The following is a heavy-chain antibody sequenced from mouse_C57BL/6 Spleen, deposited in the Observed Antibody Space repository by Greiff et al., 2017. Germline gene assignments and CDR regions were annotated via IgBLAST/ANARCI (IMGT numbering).Heavy chain of an antibody. Sequence: VKLMESGAELVKPGASVKISCKASGYAFSSYWMNWVKQRPGKGLEWIGQIYPGDGDTNYNGKFKGKATLTADKSSSTAYMQLSSLTSEDSAVYFCARSERTYYGSSYNWYFDVWGTGTTVTVSS. CDR3: ARSERTYYGSSYNWYFDV. CDR2: IYPGDGDT. V-gene: IGHV1-80*01. CDR1: GYAFSSYW. D-gene: IGHD1-1*01. J-gene: IGHJ1*03.